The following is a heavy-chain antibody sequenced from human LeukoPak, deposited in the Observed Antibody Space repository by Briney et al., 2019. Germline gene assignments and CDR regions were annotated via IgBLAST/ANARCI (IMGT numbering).Heavy chain of an antibody. CDR3: ARDKGVRFLDY. V-gene: IGHV3-33*01. Sequence: GGSLRLSCAPSGLTFCSSGLTFSTSGMHWVRQAPGKVLEWVAMILCDGSNKYYADSVKGRFTISRDNSKNTLYLQMNSLRAEDTAVYYCARDKGVRFLDYWGQGTLLTVSS. J-gene: IGHJ4*02. CDR2: ILCDGSNK. D-gene: IGHD4-17*01. CDR1: GLTFCSSGLTFSTSG.